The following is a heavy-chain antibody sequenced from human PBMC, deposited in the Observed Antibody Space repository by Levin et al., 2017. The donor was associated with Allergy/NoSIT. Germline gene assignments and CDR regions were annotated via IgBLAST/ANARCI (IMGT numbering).Heavy chain of an antibody. V-gene: IGHV5-51*01. Sequence: AGESLKISCKASGYSFSNKWIGWVRQMPGKGLEWMGIIYPGDSDTRYSPSFEGQVTISADKSNSTAYVQWSSLKASDIAVYYCVSCGSAWRPDSWGPGTLVTVSS. D-gene: IGHD6-19*01. J-gene: IGHJ4*02. CDR3: VSCGSAWRPDS. CDR1: GYSFSNKW. CDR2: IYPGDSDT.